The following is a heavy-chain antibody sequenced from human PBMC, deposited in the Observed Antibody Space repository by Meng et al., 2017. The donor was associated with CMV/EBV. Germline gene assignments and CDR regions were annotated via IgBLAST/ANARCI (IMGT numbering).Heavy chain of an antibody. CDR2: INHSGST. J-gene: IGHJ4*02. D-gene: IGHD3-10*01. CDR3: ARESMVRGED. Sequence: QVQAQQGGAGLLKPSETLSLTCAVYGGSFSGYYWGWIRQPPGKGLEWIGEINHSGSTNYNPSLKSRVTISVDTSKNQFSLKLSSVTTADTAVYYCARESMVRGEDWGQGTLVTVSS. V-gene: IGHV4-34*01. CDR1: GGSFSGYY.